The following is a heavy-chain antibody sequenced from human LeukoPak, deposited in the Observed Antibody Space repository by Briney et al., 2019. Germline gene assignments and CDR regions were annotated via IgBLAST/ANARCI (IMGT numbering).Heavy chain of an antibody. V-gene: IGHV3-23*01. Sequence: GGSLRLSCAASGFTFSSYAMSWVRQAPGKGLEWVSAISGSGGSTYYADSVKGRFTISRDNSKNTLYLQMNSLRAEDTAVYYCANNAKGWLDYYGMDVWGQGTTVTVSS. CDR2: ISGSGGST. CDR3: ANNAKGWLDYYGMDV. CDR1: GFTFSSYA. D-gene: IGHD5-12*01. J-gene: IGHJ6*02.